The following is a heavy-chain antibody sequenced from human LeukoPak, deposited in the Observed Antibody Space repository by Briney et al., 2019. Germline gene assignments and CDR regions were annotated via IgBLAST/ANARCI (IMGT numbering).Heavy chain of an antibody. Sequence: ASVKVSCKASGYTFTSYDINWVRQATGQGLEWMGWMNPNSGNTGYAQKFQGRVTMTRNTSISTAYMELSSLRSEDTAVYYCARNHGDWTRSYYYYYMDVWGKGTTVTISS. J-gene: IGHJ6*03. CDR2: MNPNSGNT. CDR3: ARNHGDWTRSYYYYYMDV. CDR1: GYTFTSYD. V-gene: IGHV1-8*01. D-gene: IGHD4-17*01.